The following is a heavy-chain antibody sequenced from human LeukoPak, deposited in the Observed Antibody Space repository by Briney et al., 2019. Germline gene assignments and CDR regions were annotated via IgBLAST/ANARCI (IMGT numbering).Heavy chain of an antibody. V-gene: IGHV3-30-3*01. D-gene: IGHD5-18*01. CDR3: ARDGTDTAKDY. J-gene: IGHJ4*02. Sequence: GGSLRLSCAASGFTFSGYAMHWVRQAPGKGLEWVAVISYDGSNKYYADSVKGRFTISRDNSKNTLYLQMNSLRAEDTAVYYCARDGTDTAKDYWGQGTLVTVSS. CDR1: GFTFSGYA. CDR2: ISYDGSNK.